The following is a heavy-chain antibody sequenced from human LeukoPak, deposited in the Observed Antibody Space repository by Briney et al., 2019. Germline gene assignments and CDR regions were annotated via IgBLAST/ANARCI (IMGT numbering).Heavy chain of an antibody. J-gene: IGHJ3*02. CDR1: GFTVSSNY. V-gene: IGHV3-23*01. Sequence: PGGSLRLSCAASGFTVSSNYMSWVRQAPGKGLEWVSAISGSGGSTYYADSVKGRFTISRDNSKNTLYLQMNSLRAEDTAVYYCANAWDIVVVVAATHDAFDIWGQGTMVTVSS. CDR2: ISGSGGST. D-gene: IGHD2-15*01. CDR3: ANAWDIVVVVAATHDAFDI.